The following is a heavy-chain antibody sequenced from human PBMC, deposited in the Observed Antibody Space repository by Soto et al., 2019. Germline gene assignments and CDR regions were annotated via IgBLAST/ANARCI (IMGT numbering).Heavy chain of an antibody. CDR1: GFMFSAYG. CDR2: ISYDGSNK. J-gene: IGHJ6*04. Sequence: GGSLRLSCAASGFMFSAYGMHWVRQAPGKGLEWVAVISYDGSNKHYTDSVKGRFTISRDNSKNTLYLQMNSLRGEDTAVYYCAKDQSHVVVVSAAMDVWGKGTTVTVSS. V-gene: IGHV3-30*18. D-gene: IGHD2-15*01. CDR3: AKDQSHVVVVSAAMDV.